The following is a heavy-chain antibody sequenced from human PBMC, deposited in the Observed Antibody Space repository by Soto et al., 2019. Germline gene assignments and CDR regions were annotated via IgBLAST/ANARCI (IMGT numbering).Heavy chain of an antibody. Sequence: AETLASTFTVSGGSISSSSYYWGWIRQHPVKVLEWIGYIYYSGSTYYNPSLKSRVTISVYTSNNHFSLNLDSVTTADTDLYSRARQREGEGHQPQYSWFQPWGHGTLVSVSS. CDR2: IYYSGST. V-gene: IGHV4-39*01. J-gene: IGHJ5*02. D-gene: IGHD2-2*01. CDR3: ARQREGEGHQPQYSWFQP. CDR1: GGSISSSSYY.